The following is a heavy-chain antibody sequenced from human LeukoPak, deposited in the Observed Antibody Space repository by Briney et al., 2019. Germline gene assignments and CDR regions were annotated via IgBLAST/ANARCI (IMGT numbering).Heavy chain of an antibody. V-gene: IGHV3-23*01. D-gene: IGHD3-3*01. CDR3: ARDILECGGLDY. CDR1: GFAFSSYA. J-gene: IGHJ4*02. Sequence: PGGSLRLSCAASGFAFSSYAMSWVRQAPGKGLEWVSAISGSGGSTYYADSVKGRFTISRDNSKNTLYLQMNSLRAEDTAVYYCARDILECGGLDYWGQGTLVTVSS. CDR2: ISGSGGST.